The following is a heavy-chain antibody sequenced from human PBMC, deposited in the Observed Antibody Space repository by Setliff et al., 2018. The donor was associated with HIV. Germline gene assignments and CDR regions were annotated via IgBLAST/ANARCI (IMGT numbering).Heavy chain of an antibody. Sequence: PGGSLRLSCAASGFTFSSYWMSWVRQAPGKGLEWVANIKQDGSEKYYVDSVKGRFTISRDNAKNSLYLQMNSLRAEDTAVYYCARHTNAALQFSPWGVMDVWGKGTSVTVSS. CDR2: IKQDGSEK. CDR3: ARHTNAALQFSPWGVMDV. V-gene: IGHV3-7*01. D-gene: IGHD3-3*01. CDR1: GFTFSSYW. J-gene: IGHJ6*03.